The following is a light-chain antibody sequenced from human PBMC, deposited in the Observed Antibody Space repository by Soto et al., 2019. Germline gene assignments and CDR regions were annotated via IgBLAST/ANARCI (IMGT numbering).Light chain of an antibody. CDR2: DAS. CDR1: QTISNW. V-gene: IGKV1-5*01. Sequence: DIQMTQSPSTLSASVGDRVTITCRASQTISNWLAWYQQKPGKAPKLLIYDASSLESGVPSRFSGSGSGTEFTLTISSLQPDDFATYYCQQYNSYWRTFGRGTKVEIK. CDR3: QQYNSYWRT. J-gene: IGKJ1*01.